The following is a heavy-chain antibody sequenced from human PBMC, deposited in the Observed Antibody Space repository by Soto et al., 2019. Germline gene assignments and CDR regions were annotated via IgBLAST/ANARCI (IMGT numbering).Heavy chain of an antibody. Sequence: TRSLPCSVSGGSISSGAYYWNWIRQHPRKGLEWIGYIYYSGTTYYNPSLGSRVSISADTSKNQFSLKLNSVTVADTAVYYCARNPSHLCASTSCHAFDIWGQGTMVTVSS. J-gene: IGHJ3*02. CDR3: ARNPSHLCASTSCHAFDI. CDR1: GGSISSGAYY. CDR2: IYYSGTT. V-gene: IGHV4-31*03. D-gene: IGHD2-2*01.